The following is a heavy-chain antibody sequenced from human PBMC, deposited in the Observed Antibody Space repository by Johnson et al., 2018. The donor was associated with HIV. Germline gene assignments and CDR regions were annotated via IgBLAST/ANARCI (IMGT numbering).Heavy chain of an antibody. Sequence: EVQLVESGGGLKQPGGSLRLSCAASGFTFSSYDMHWVRQATGKGLEWVSTIGTAGDTYYPGSVKGRFTVSREDAKSSLYLQMNSLRAGDTAVYYCARGMYYNFWSGYGIRWDAFDIWGQGTMVTVSS. CDR2: IGTAGDT. J-gene: IGHJ3*02. V-gene: IGHV3-13*01. CDR3: ARGMYYNFWSGYGIRWDAFDI. CDR1: GFTFSSYD. D-gene: IGHD3-3*01.